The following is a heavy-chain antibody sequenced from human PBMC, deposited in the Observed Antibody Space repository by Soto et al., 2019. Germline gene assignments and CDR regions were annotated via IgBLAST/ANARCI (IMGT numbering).Heavy chain of an antibody. Sequence: SVKVSCKASGYTFTIYAMHWVRQAPGQGLEWLGRIIPIFGTTDYAQKFQGRVTITADESTTTAYMELSSLRSDDTAVYYCAKDGGREGYFGNWFDPWGQGTLVTVSS. D-gene: IGHD2-15*01. CDR1: GYTFTIYA. V-gene: IGHV1-69*13. CDR3: AKDGGREGYFGNWFDP. CDR2: IIPIFGTT. J-gene: IGHJ5*02.